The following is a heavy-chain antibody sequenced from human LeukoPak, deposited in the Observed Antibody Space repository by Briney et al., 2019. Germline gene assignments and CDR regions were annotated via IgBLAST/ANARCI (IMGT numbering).Heavy chain of an antibody. CDR3: VRLEYNDCQFDY. D-gene: IGHD2-21*02. CDR1: GGSISSSSFY. CDR2: IYYSGST. V-gene: IGHV4-39*01. Sequence: PSETLSLTCTVSGGSISSSSFYWGWVRQSPGKGLEWVGNIYYSGSTYYNPSLKSRVTISVDTSRNQFSLKLNSVIAADTAVYYGVRLEYNDCQFDYWGQGTLVTVSS. J-gene: IGHJ4*02.